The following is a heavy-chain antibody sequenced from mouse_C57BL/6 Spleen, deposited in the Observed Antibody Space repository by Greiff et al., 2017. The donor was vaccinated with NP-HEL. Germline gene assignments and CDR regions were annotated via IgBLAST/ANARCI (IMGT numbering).Heavy chain of an antibody. D-gene: IGHD2-4*01. V-gene: IGHV5-9*01. CDR1: GFTFSSYT. CDR2: ISGGGGNT. CDR3: ARHDYLKGYYFDY. J-gene: IGHJ2*01. Sequence: EVNVVESGGGLVKPGGSLKLSCAASGFTFSSYTMSWVRQTPEKRLEWVATISGGGGNTYYPDSVKGRFTISRDNAKNTLYLQMSSLRSEDTALYYCARHDYLKGYYFDYWGQGTTLTVSS.